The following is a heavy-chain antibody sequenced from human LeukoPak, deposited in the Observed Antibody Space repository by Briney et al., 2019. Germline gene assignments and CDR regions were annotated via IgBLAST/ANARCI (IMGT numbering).Heavy chain of an antibody. J-gene: IGHJ4*02. CDR3: AKTWDYYEYYFDY. Sequence: GGSLRLSCAASGFTFSSYAMSWVRQAPGKGLEWVSAISGSGGSTYYAYSVKGRFTISRDNSKNTLYLQMNSLRAEDTAVYYCAKTWDYYEYYFDYWGQGTLVTVSS. V-gene: IGHV3-23*01. CDR2: ISGSGGST. CDR1: GFTFSSYA. D-gene: IGHD3-22*01.